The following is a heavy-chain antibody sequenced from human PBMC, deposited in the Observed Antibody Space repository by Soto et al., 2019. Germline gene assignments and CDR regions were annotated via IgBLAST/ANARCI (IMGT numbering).Heavy chain of an antibody. J-gene: IGHJ1*01. CDR2: IYYSGST. D-gene: IGHD3-3*01. CDR1: GGSISSYY. CDR3: ASAPQRYDFWSGYYTAEYFQH. V-gene: IGHV4-59*01. Sequence: SETLSLTCTVSGGSISSYYWSWIRQPPGKGLEWIGYIYYSGSTNYNPSLKSRVTISVDTSKNQFSLKLSSVTAADTAVYYCASAPQRYDFWSGYYTAEYFQHWGQGTLVTVSS.